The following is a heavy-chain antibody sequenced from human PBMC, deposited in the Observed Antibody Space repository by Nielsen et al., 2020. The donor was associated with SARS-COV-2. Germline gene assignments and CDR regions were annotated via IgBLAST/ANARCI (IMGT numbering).Heavy chain of an antibody. Sequence: GGSLRLSCAASGFTFSSYAMHWVRQAPGKGLEWVAVISYDGSNKYYADSVKGRFAISRDNSKNTLHLQMNSLRIEDTAVYYWARVQTTVVFYYVLDVWGQGTTVTVSS. J-gene: IGHJ6*02. CDR3: ARVQTTVVFYYVLDV. CDR1: GFTFSSYA. V-gene: IGHV3-30*09. D-gene: IGHD4-23*01. CDR2: ISYDGSNK.